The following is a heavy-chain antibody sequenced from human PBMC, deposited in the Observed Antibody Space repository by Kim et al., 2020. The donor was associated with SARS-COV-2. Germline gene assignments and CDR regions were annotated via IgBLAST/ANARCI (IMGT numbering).Heavy chain of an antibody. J-gene: IGHJ6*03. CDR3: ARRYSSSSGWYYYYMDV. CDR2: IYYSGST. V-gene: IGHV4-59*08. D-gene: IGHD6-6*01. CDR1: GGSISSYY. Sequence: SETLSLTCTVSGGSISSYYWSWIRQPPGKGLEWIGYIYYSGSTNYNPSLKSRVTISVDTSKNQFSLKLSSVTAADTAVYYCARRYSSSSGWYYYYMDVWGKGTTVTVSS.